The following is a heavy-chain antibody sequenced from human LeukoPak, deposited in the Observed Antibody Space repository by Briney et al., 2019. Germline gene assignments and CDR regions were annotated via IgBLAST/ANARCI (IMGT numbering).Heavy chain of an antibody. Sequence: GRSLRLPCAASGFTFSSYAMHWVRQAPGKGLEWVAVISYDGSNKYYADSVKGRFTISRDNSKNTLYLQMNSLRAEDTAVYHCARDLRSGHSTSGYYYYGMDVWGLGTTVTVSS. D-gene: IGHD3-10*01. V-gene: IGHV3-30*04. CDR2: ISYDGSNK. J-gene: IGHJ6*02. CDR3: ARDLRSGHSTSGYYYYGMDV. CDR1: GFTFSSYA.